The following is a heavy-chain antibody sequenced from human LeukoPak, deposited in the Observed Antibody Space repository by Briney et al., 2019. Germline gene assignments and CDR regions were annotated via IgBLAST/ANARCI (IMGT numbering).Heavy chain of an antibody. D-gene: IGHD3-3*01. CDR1: GGTFSSYA. CDR3: ARDVGDYDFWSGSISDGYRLDY. CDR2: IIPIFGTA. J-gene: IGHJ4*02. V-gene: IGHV1-69*13. Sequence: ASVKVSCKASGGTFSSYAISWVRQAPGQGLEWMGGIIPIFGTANYAQKFQGRVTITADESTSTAYMELSSLRSEDTAVYYCARDVGDYDFWSGSISDGYRLDYWGQGTLVTVPS.